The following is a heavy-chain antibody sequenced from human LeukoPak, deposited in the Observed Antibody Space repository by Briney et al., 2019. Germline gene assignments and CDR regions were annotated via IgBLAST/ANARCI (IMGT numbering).Heavy chain of an antibody. J-gene: IGHJ4*02. CDR2: IKQDGSEK. CDR3: ARGTIAAAGYYYFDY. Sequence: GGSLRLSCAASGITFSSYWMSWVRQAPGKWLEWVANIKQDGSEKYYVDSVKGRFTISRDNAKNSLYLQMNSLRAEDTAVYYCARGTIAAAGYYYFDYWGQGTQVTVSS. D-gene: IGHD6-13*01. CDR1: GITFSSYW. V-gene: IGHV3-7*04.